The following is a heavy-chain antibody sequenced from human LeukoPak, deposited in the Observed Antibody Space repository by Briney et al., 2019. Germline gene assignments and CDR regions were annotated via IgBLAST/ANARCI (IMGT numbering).Heavy chain of an antibody. CDR2: IYHSGST. J-gene: IGHJ5*02. Sequence: SETLSLTCTVSGYSISSGYYWGWIRQPPGKGLEWIGTIYHSGSTYYNPSLKSRVTISVDTSKNQFSLKLSSVTAADTAVYYCARVGSGWRDWFDPWGQGTLVTVSS. CDR1: GYSISSGYY. D-gene: IGHD6-19*01. CDR3: ARVGSGWRDWFDP. V-gene: IGHV4-38-2*02.